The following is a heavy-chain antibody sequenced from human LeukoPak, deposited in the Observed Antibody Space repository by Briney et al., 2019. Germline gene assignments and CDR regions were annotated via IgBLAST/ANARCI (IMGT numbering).Heavy chain of an antibody. J-gene: IGHJ4*02. CDR3: ARDFLSGTSDY. Sequence: GASVTVSCKASGYTFTSYGISWLRQAPGQGIEWMGWISAYNGNTNYAQKLQGRVTMTTDTSTSTAYMELRSLRSDDTAVYYCARDFLSGTSDYWGQGTLVTVSS. CDR2: ISAYNGNT. V-gene: IGHV1-18*01. D-gene: IGHD1-1*01. CDR1: GYTFTSYG.